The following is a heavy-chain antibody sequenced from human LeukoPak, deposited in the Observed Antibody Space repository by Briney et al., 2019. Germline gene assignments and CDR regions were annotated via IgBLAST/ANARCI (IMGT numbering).Heavy chain of an antibody. Sequence: GGSLRLSCVASGFTFGDYTMSWVRQAPGKGLEWVGLIRSKAYGRTTEYAASLKGRFSISRDDSNSIAYLQMDSLKTEDTAVYYCTRDPGTYSGTYYSRFRGGYFDYWGQGTLVTVSP. J-gene: IGHJ4*02. CDR3: TRDPGTYSGTYYSRFRGGYFDY. CDR1: GFTFGDYT. D-gene: IGHD1-26*01. CDR2: IRSKAYGRTT. V-gene: IGHV3-49*04.